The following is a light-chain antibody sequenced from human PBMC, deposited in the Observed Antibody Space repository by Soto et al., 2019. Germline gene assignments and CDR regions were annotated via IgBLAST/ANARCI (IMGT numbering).Light chain of an antibody. CDR2: KAS. CDR3: QQYNSFPWT. J-gene: IGKJ1*01. V-gene: IGKV1-5*03. Sequence: DLQITQSPSPLSASVGARVTITCRASQTISSWLAWYQQKQGRAPKLLIYKASSLESGVPARFSGSGSGTELTLTISSLKPDDVATYYCQQYNSFPWTFGQGTKVDIK. CDR1: QTISSW.